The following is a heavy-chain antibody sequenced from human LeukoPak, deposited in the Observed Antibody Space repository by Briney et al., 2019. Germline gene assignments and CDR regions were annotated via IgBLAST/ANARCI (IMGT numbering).Heavy chain of an antibody. D-gene: IGHD1-1*01. CDR2: IKQDASER. CDR1: GFTFSSYW. CDR3: ATPTAGTWHFDY. Sequence: GGSLRLSCAAPGFTFSSYWMTWVRQAPGKGLEWVANIKQDASERYYVDSVKGRFTISRDNAKNSLYLQMNSLRAEDTAVYYRATPTAGTWHFDYWGQGTLVTVSS. V-gene: IGHV3-7*01. J-gene: IGHJ4*02.